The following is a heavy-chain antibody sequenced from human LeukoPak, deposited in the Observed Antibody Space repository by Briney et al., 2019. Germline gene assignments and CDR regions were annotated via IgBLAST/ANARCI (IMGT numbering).Heavy chain of an antibody. J-gene: IGHJ4*02. V-gene: IGHV3-11*04. Sequence: GGSLRLSWAASGFPFIDYYMSWFRKAPGKGLEWFSYISSSGSTIYYADSVKGRFTISRDNAKNSLYLQMNSLRAEDTAVYYCARERGYSYGYSDYWGQGTLVTVSS. D-gene: IGHD5-18*01. CDR2: ISSSGSTI. CDR3: ARERGYSYGYSDY. CDR1: GFPFIDYY.